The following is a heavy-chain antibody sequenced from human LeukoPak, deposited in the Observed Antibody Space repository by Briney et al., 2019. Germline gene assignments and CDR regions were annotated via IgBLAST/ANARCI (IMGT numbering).Heavy chain of an antibody. V-gene: IGHV3-74*01. CDR1: GFTFTSYW. Sequence: GGSLRLSCAASGFTFTSYWMHWVRQVPGKGLVWVSRIHSDGTSTNYADSVKGRFTISRDNAKNTLYLQMNSLRAEDTAVYYCVRDLGGRSGHWGQGTLVTVSS. D-gene: IGHD1-26*01. J-gene: IGHJ4*02. CDR2: IHSDGTST. CDR3: VRDLGGRSGH.